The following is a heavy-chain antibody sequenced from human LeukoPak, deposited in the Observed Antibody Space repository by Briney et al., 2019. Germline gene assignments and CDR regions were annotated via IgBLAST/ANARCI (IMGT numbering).Heavy chain of an antibody. D-gene: IGHD6-19*01. CDR2: IFGSGGSA. V-gene: IGHV3-23*01. Sequence: QTGGSLRLSCAASGFTFSTYAMHWVRQAPGKGLEWVSGIFGSGGSAHYADSVKGRFTISRDNSQNTVYLQMNSLRAEDTAVYYCGKTTTGYSSGRNPAWPVDYWGQGTLVTVSS. CDR3: GKTTTGYSSGRNPAWPVDY. J-gene: IGHJ4*02. CDR1: GFTFSTYA.